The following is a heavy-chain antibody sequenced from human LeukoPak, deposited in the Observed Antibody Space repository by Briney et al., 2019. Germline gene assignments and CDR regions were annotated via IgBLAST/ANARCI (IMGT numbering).Heavy chain of an antibody. CDR3: ATGLPLHDSSGYYFDY. Sequence: ASVKVSCKVSGYTLTELSMHWVRQAPGKGLEWMGGSDPEDGETIYAQKFQGRVTMTEDTSTDTAYMELSSLRSEDTAVYYCATGLPLHDSSGYYFDYWGQGTLVTVSS. CDR1: GYTLTELS. D-gene: IGHD3-22*01. V-gene: IGHV1-24*01. J-gene: IGHJ4*02. CDR2: SDPEDGET.